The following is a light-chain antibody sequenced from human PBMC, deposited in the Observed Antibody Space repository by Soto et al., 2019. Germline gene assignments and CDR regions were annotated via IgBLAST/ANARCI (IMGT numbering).Light chain of an antibody. V-gene: IGLV4-69*01. CDR3: QTWGTGPWV. Sequence: QAVVTQAPSASASLGASVKLTCTLSSGHSSYAIAWLQQEPEKGPRFLMKLYSDGRHNKGDGIPDRFSGSSSGAERYLTISSLQSEDEADYYCQTWGTGPWVFGGGTKVTVL. J-gene: IGLJ3*02. CDR2: LYSDGRH. CDR1: SGHSSYA.